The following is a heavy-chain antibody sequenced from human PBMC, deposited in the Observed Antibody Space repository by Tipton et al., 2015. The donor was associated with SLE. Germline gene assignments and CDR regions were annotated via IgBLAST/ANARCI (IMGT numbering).Heavy chain of an antibody. CDR3: VRSYTDGWSPHFDY. CDR1: GGSITSSISSYY. Sequence: TLSLTCTVSGGSITSSISSYYWGWIRQAPRTGLGWIGSVYYTGNTHYKPSLKSRVTIFVDTSKTKFSLQLSSVTAADTAVYYCVRSYTDGWSPHFDYWGQGILVTVSS. J-gene: IGHJ4*02. V-gene: IGHV4-39*01. D-gene: IGHD3-16*01. CDR2: VYYTGNT.